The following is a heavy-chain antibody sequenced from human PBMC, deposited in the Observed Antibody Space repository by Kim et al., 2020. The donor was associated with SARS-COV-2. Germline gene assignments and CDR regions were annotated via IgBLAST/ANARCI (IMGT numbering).Heavy chain of an antibody. CDR2: IKQDGSEK. J-gene: IGHJ6*02. Sequence: GGSLRLSCAASGFTFSSYWMSWVRQAPGKGLEWVANIKQDGSEKYYVDSVNGRFTISRDNAKNSLYLQMNSLRAEDTAVYYCARVSVSYDFWSGYYNYYYGMDGWGQGTTGTVSS. V-gene: IGHV3-7*03. CDR3: ARVSVSYDFWSGYYNYYYGMDG. CDR1: GFTFSSYW. D-gene: IGHD3-3*01.